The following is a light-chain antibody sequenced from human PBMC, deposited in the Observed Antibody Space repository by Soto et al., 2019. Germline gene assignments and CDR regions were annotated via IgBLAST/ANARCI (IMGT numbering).Light chain of an antibody. Sequence: DILMTQSPSSLSASVGDRVTITCRASESIARHLNWYQQKPGKAPKLLIYAASSLQNGVPSWFRGSGSESYHTLTIRLLPPEDFPSYYCQQSHCMPSITFGQGTRLEIQ. J-gene: IGKJ5*01. V-gene: IGKV1-39*01. CDR3: QQSHCMPSIT. CDR2: AAS. CDR1: ESIARH.